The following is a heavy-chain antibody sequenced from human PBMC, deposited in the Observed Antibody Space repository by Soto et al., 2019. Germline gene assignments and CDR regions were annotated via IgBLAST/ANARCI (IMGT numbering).Heavy chain of an antibody. J-gene: IGHJ4*02. D-gene: IGHD3-10*01. V-gene: IGHV4-39*02. Sequence: QLQLQESGPGLVTPSETLSLTCIVSGASFTSSSFYWVWIRQPPGKGLEWIGSIYYDGTTYYNPSLKRRATVSVDTSNNHFSLKLNSVTAADTAVYYCTRRGHVGSPTWGQGTLVTVSS. CDR3: TRRGHVGSPT. CDR2: IYYDGTT. CDR1: GASFTSSSFY.